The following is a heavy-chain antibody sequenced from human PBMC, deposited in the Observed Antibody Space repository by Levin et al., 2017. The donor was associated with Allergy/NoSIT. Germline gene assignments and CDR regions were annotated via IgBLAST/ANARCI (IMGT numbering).Heavy chain of an antibody. J-gene: IGHJ6*03. V-gene: IGHV3-23*01. CDR2: IRGNGGTT. CDR3: AKTPAPRIQVLLPYYYYYMDV. CDR1: GFTFNNFA. D-gene: IGHD2/OR15-2a*01. Sequence: QRGESLKISCAGSGFTFNNFAMNWVRQTPGKGLEWVSSIRGNGGTTYYADSVKGRFTISRDNSKTTLYLQMNSLRTDDTAIYYCAKTPAPRIQVLLPYYYYYMDVWGKGTTVTVSS.